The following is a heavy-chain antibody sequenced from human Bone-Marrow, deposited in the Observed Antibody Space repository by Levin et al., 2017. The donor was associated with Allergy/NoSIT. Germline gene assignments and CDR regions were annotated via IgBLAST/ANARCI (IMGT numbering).Heavy chain of an antibody. D-gene: IGHD6-13*01. Sequence: GESLKISCKASGNTFTGYNIHWVRQAPGQGLEWMGWISLNSGDTKSAQKFKGRVTMTADTSISTAYMDLTSLSSDDTAVYYCVRVGGGSNWSPWGQGTLVTVSS. CDR2: ISLNSGDT. CDR1: GNTFTGYN. J-gene: IGHJ5*02. V-gene: IGHV1-2*02. CDR3: VRVGGGSNWSP.